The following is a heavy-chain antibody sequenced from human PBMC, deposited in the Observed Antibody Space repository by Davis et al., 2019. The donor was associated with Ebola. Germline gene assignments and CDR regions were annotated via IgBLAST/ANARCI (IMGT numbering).Heavy chain of an antibody. CDR3: ARGPPDKNRWYYFDY. V-gene: IGHV1-2*06. J-gene: IGHJ4*02. D-gene: IGHD6-13*01. CDR2: INANIGAT. Sequence: ASVKVSCKASGYTFTVYYMHWVRQAPGQGLEWMGRINANIGATNYAQKFQGRFTMARDTSISTVYMELSSLRSDDTAIYYCARGPPDKNRWYYFDYWGQGTLVTVSS. CDR1: GYTFTVYY.